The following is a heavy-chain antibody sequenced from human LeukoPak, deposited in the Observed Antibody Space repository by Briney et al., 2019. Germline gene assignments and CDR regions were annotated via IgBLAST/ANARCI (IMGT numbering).Heavy chain of an antibody. Sequence: LGESLKISCKGSGYSFTSYWIGWVRQMPGKGLEWMGIIYPGDSDTRYSPSFQGQVTISADKSISTAYLQWSSLRAEDTAVYYCARDRRVGAHNWFDPWGQGTLVTVSS. V-gene: IGHV5-51*01. J-gene: IGHJ5*02. CDR2: IYPGDSDT. D-gene: IGHD1-26*01. CDR1: GYSFTSYW. CDR3: ARDRRVGAHNWFDP.